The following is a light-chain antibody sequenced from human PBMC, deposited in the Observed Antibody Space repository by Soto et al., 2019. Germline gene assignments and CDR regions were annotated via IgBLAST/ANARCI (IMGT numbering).Light chain of an antibody. J-gene: IGKJ1*01. CDR1: QSVSSNY. Sequence: IVLTQSPATLSLSTGERATLSCRASQSVSSNYLAWFQQKPGQAPRLLIYAASSRATGIPDRFSGSGSGTDFTLTISRLEPEDFAVYYCQQYGSSPQTFGQGTKVDI. V-gene: IGKV3-20*01. CDR3: QQYGSSPQT. CDR2: AAS.